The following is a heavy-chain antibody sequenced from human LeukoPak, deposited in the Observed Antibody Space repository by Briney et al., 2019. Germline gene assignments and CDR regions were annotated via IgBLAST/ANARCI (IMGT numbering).Heavy chain of an antibody. CDR1: GGTFSSYA. CDR2: IIPIFGTA. V-gene: IGHV1-69*06. CDR3: ARGAVSFDSSGYYYVGGAFDI. Sequence: SVKVSCKASGGTFSSYAISWVRQAPGQGLEWMGGIIPIFGTANYAQKFLGRVTITADKSSTTVYMELSSLRSEDTAVYYCARGAVSFDSSGYYYVGGAFDIWGQGTMVTVSS. J-gene: IGHJ3*02. D-gene: IGHD3-22*01.